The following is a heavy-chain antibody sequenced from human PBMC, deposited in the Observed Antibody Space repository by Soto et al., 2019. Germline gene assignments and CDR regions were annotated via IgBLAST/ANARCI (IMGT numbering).Heavy chain of an antibody. CDR2: INHSGST. J-gene: IGHJ5*02. V-gene: IGHV4-34*01. CDR1: GGSFSGYY. D-gene: IGHD6-6*01. CDR3: ARGLTRYSSSPRAYNWFDP. Sequence: QVQLQQWGAGLLKPSETLSLTCAVYGGSFSGYYWSWIRQPPGKGLEWIGEINHSGSTNYNPSLKRRVTISVDTSKNQFSLKLSSVTAADTAVYYCARGLTRYSSSPRAYNWFDPWGQGTLVTVSS.